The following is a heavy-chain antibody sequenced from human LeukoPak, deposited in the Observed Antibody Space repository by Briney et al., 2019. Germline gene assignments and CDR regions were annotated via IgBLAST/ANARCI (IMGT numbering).Heavy chain of an antibody. D-gene: IGHD5-12*01. CDR1: GGSISSYY. CDR3: ARYQRSGYRFDAFDI. CDR2: IYYSGST. J-gene: IGHJ3*02. Sequence: SETLSLTCTVSGGSISSYYWSWIRQPAGKGLEWIGSIYYSGSTYYNPSLKSRVTISVDTSKNQFSLKLSSVTAADTAVYYCARYQRSGYRFDAFDIWGQGTMVTVSS. V-gene: IGHV4-59*10.